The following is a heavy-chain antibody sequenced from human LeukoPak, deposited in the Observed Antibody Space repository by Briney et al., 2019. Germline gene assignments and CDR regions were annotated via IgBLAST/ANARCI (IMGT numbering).Heavy chain of an antibody. D-gene: IGHD3-16*02. CDR3: ARAPSVVARYDI. CDR1: GFTFSSYS. CDR2: ISISSSYI. J-gene: IGHJ3*02. V-gene: IGHV3-21*01. Sequence: PGGSLRLSCAASGFTFSSYSMNWVRQAPGKGLEWVSSISISSSYIYYADSVKGRFTISRDNAKNSLYLQMNCLRAEDTAVYYCARAPSVVARYDIWGQGTMVTVSS.